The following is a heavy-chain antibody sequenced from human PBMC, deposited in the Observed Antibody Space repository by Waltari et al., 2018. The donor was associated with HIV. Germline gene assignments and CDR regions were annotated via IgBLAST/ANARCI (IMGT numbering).Heavy chain of an antibody. J-gene: IGHJ4*02. Sequence: QVQLVQSGAEVKKPGASVKVSCKASGYTFTSYAMHWVRQAPGQMVEWMGWINAGNGNTKYSQKFQGRVTITRDTSASTAYMELSSLRSEDTAVYYCARDLVSTAGTNYWGQGALVTVSS. CDR2: INAGNGNT. CDR1: GYTFTSYA. D-gene: IGHD6-19*01. CDR3: ARDLVSTAGTNY. V-gene: IGHV1-3*01.